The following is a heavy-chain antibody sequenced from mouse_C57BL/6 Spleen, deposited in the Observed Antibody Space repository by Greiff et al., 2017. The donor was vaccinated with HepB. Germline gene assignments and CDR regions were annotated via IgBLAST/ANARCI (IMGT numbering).Heavy chain of an antibody. CDR2: IYPGDGDT. V-gene: IGHV1-82*01. CDR1: GYAFSSYW. CDR3: AREESYDYDGYYYAMDY. D-gene: IGHD2-4*01. J-gene: IGHJ4*01. Sequence: QVQLQQSGPELVKPGASVKISCKASGYAFSSYWMNWVKQRPGKGLEWIGRIYPGDGDTNYNGKFKGKATLTADKSSSTAYMQLSSLTSEDSAVYYYAREESYDYDGYYYAMDYWGQGTSVTVSS.